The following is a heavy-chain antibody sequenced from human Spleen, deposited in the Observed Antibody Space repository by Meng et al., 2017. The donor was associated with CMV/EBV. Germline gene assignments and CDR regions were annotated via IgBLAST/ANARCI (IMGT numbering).Heavy chain of an antibody. CDR3: ARDVYCSSTSCYYYYGMDV. D-gene: IGHD2-2*01. J-gene: IGHJ6*02. CDR1: GFTFSTYA. Sequence: GESLKISCAASGFTFSTYAMTWVRQAPGKGLEWVSSISSSSSYIYYADSVKGRFTISRDNAKNSLYLQMNSLRAEDTAVYYCARDVYCSSTSCYYYYGMDVWGQGTTVTVSS. V-gene: IGHV3-21*01. CDR2: ISSSSSYI.